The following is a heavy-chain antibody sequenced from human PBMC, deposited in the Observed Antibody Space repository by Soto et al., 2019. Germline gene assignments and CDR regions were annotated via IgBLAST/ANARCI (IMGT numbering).Heavy chain of an antibody. D-gene: IGHD6-19*01. CDR2: INAGNGNT. CDR3: ARAYSSGWYSFDY. Sequence: GASGKVSCKASGYTFTSYAMHWVRQAPGQRLEWMGWINAGNGNTKYSQKFQGRVTITRDTSASTAYMELSSLRSEDTAVYYCARAYSSGWYSFDYWGQGTLVTVSS. V-gene: IGHV1-3*01. CDR1: GYTFTSYA. J-gene: IGHJ4*02.